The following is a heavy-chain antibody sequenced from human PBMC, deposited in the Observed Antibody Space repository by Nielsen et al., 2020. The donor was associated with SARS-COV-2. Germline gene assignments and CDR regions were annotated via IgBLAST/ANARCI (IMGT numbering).Heavy chain of an antibody. J-gene: IGHJ4*02. CDR3: ARDGSLKKQWLVNY. CDR2: IKQDGSEK. D-gene: IGHD6-19*01. CDR1: GFTFSSYW. Sequence: GGSLGLSCAASGFTFSSYWMSWVRQAPGKGLEWVANIKQDGSEKYYVDSVKGRFTISRDNAKNSLYLQMNSLRAEDTAVYYCARDGSLKKQWLVNYWGQGTLVTVSS. V-gene: IGHV3-7*05.